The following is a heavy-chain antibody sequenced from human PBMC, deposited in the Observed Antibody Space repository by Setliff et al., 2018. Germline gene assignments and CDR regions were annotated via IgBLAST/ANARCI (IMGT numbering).Heavy chain of an antibody. D-gene: IGHD6-13*01. J-gene: IGHJ3*02. CDR2: IYYSGST. CDR1: GGSISSHY. Sequence: SETLSLTCTVSGGSISSHYRSWIRQPPGKGLEWIGNIYYSGSTNYNPSLKSRVTISVDTSKNQFSLKLSSVTAADTAVYYCARRRLYSSSWFEGAFDIWGQGTMVTVSS. V-gene: IGHV4-59*08. CDR3: ARRRLYSSSWFEGAFDI.